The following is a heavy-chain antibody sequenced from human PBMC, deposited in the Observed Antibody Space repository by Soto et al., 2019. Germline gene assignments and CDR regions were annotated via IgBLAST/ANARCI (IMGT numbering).Heavy chain of an antibody. J-gene: IGHJ4*02. CDR3: AKGGGCSGGSCAADY. Sequence: ESGGGVVQPGRSLRLSCAASGFTFSSYGMHWVRQAPGKGLEWVAVISYDGSNKYYADSVKGRFTISRDNSKNTLYLQMNSLRAEDTAVYYCAKGGGCSGGSCAADYWGQGTLVTVSS. CDR1: GFTFSSYG. V-gene: IGHV3-30*18. D-gene: IGHD2-15*01. CDR2: ISYDGSNK.